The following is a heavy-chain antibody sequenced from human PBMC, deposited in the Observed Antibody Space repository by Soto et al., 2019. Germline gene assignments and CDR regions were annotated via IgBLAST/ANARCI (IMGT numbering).Heavy chain of an antibody. Sequence: GESLKISCKGSGYSFTSYWIGWVRQMPGKGLEWMGTIYPGDSDTRYSPSFQGQVTISVDKSITTAYLQWSSLKASDTAMYYCGRRRVCGPLHADLACAGVCYPGFDSWSQGTRVTVSS. CDR1: GYSFTSYW. J-gene: IGHJ5*01. CDR2: IYPGDSDT. D-gene: IGHD2-21*02. V-gene: IGHV5-51*01. CDR3: GRRRVCGPLHADLACAGVCYPGFDS.